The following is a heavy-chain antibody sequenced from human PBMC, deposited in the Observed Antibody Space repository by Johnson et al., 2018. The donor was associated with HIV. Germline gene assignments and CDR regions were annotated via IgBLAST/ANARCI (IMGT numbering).Heavy chain of an antibody. CDR1: GFTFSSYA. CDR2: ISYDGSNK. CDR3: ARESRTTVVIRGGAFDI. J-gene: IGHJ3*02. D-gene: IGHD4-23*01. V-gene: IGHV3-30*04. Sequence: QVQLVESGGGVVQPGRSLRLSCAASGFTFSSYAMHWVRQAPGKGLEWVAVISYDGSNKYYADSVKGRFTISRDNSKNTLYLQMNSLRAEDTAVYYCARESRTTVVIRGGAFDIWGQGTMVNVSS.